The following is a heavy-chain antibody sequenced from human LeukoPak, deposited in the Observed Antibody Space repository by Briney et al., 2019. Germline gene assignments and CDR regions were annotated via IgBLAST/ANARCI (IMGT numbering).Heavy chain of an antibody. CDR3: AKDAIEYSSSSLDY. CDR2: IWYDGSNK. CDR1: GFIVNDFD. Sequence: GGSLRLSCAASGFIVNDFDMNWVRQAPGKGLEWVAVIWYDGSNKYYADSVKGRFTISRDNSKNTLYLQMNSLRAEDTAVYYCAKDAIEYSSSSLDYWGQGTLVTVSS. V-gene: IGHV3-33*06. D-gene: IGHD6-6*01. J-gene: IGHJ4*02.